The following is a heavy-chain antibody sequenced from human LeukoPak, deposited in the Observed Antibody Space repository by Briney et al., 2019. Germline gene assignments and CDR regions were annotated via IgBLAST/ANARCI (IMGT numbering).Heavy chain of an antibody. J-gene: IGHJ4*02. Sequence: ASVKVSCKASGYTFTSYGISWVRQAPGQGLEWMGWISAYNGNTNYAQKLQGRVTMSTDTSTSTAYMELRSLRSDDTAVYYCARDHMTTVTTGYWGQGTLVTVSS. CDR2: ISAYNGNT. V-gene: IGHV1-18*01. CDR1: GYTFTSYG. CDR3: ARDHMTTVTTGY. D-gene: IGHD4-17*01.